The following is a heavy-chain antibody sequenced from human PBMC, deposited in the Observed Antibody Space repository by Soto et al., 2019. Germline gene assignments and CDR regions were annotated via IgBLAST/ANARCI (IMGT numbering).Heavy chain of an antibody. D-gene: IGHD3-10*01. CDR1: GGSISSSSYY. CDR2: IYYSGST. Sequence: SETLSLTCTVSGGSISSSSYYWGWIRQPPGKGLDWIGSIYYSGSTYYNSSLKSRVTISVDTSSSQFSLKLSSVTAADTAVYSCARHLHGSGVRDAFDIWGQGTMVTVSS. J-gene: IGHJ3*02. CDR3: ARHLHGSGVRDAFDI. V-gene: IGHV4-39*01.